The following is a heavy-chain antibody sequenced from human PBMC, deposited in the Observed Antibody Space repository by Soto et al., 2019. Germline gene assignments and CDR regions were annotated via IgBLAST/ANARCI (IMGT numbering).Heavy chain of an antibody. J-gene: IGHJ4*02. CDR3: ATELGENPASPFDS. V-gene: IGHV1-69*01. D-gene: IGHD2-21*01. CDR1: GVTFTSET. Sequence: CKASGVTFTSETISWVRQAPGQGLEWMGGIIPLFGAANYAQKFQGRVTITADESTSTVYMELSSLRSDDMAVYYCATELGENPASPFDSWGQGTLVTVSS. CDR2: IIPLFGAA.